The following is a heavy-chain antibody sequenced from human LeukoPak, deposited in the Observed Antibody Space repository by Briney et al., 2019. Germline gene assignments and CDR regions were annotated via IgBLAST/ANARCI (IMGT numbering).Heavy chain of an antibody. CDR3: AREVGFGSQIYYFDY. CDR2: INSKSGDT. J-gene: IGHJ4*02. D-gene: IGHD3-16*01. CDR1: GYTFIDYF. V-gene: IGHV1-2*06. Sequence: ASVKVSCKASGYTFIDYFMHWVRQAPGQGLEWMGRINSKSGDTSYAQKFQDRVTLTRDTSISTAYMELSRLTSDDTAVYYCAREVGFGSQIYYFDYWGQGTLVTVSS.